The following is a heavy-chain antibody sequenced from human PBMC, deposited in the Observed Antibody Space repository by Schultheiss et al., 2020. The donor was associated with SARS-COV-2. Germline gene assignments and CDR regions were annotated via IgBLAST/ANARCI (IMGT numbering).Heavy chain of an antibody. Sequence: SETLSLTCAVYGGSFSGYYWSWIRQHPGKGLEWIGYIYYSGSTNYNPSLKSRVTISVDTSKNQFSLKLSSVTAADTAVYYCARAHQYCSGGSCYPDAFDIWGQGTVVTGS. V-gene: IGHV4-59*01. CDR2: IYYSGST. J-gene: IGHJ3*02. D-gene: IGHD2-15*01. CDR1: GGSFSGYY. CDR3: ARAHQYCSGGSCYPDAFDI.